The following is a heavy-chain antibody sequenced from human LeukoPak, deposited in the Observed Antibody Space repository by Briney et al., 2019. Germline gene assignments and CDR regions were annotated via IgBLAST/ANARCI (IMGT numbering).Heavy chain of an antibody. V-gene: IGHV3-23*01. CDR1: GCTFSSYA. J-gene: IGHJ4*02. CDR3: AKGPWELSLFDY. CDR2: ISGSGGST. D-gene: IGHD1-26*01. Sequence: PGGSLRLSCAASGCTFSSYAMSWVRQPPGKGLEWVSAISGSGGSTYYADSVKGRFTISRDNSKNTLYLQMNSLRAEDTAVYYCAKGPWELSLFDYWGQGTLVTVSP.